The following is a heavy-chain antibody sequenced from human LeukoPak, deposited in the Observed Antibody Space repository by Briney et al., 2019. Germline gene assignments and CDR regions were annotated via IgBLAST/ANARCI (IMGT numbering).Heavy chain of an antibody. J-gene: IGHJ4*02. V-gene: IGHV1-8*01. CDR3: ARGLGYGGNSVGY. CDR1: GYTFTTYD. CDR2: MNPPSGDT. D-gene: IGHD4-23*01. Sequence: VSVKVSCKASGYTFTTYDIHWVRQATGQGLEWLGWMNPPSGDTGYAQKFQGRVTMTSDTSTNTAYMELSSLTSDDTALYYCARGLGYGGNSVGYWGQGTLVTVSS.